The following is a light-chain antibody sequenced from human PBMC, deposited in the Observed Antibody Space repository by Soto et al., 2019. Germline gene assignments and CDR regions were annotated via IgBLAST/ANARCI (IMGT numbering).Light chain of an antibody. J-gene: IGKJ1*01. CDR1: QRVSNNY. Sequence: EIVLTQSPGTLSLSTGERATISCRASQRVSNNYLAWYQQKPGQAPRLLIYGASNRATGIPDRFSGRGSGTDFTLTISRLEPEDFAVYYCQQYGSSGTFGQGTKVDIK. V-gene: IGKV3-20*01. CDR3: QQYGSSGT. CDR2: GAS.